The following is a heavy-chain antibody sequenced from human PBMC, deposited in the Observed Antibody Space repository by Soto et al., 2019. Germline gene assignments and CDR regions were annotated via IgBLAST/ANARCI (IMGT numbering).Heavy chain of an antibody. D-gene: IGHD2-2*01. V-gene: IGHV4-34*01. Sequence: QVQLQQWGAGLLKPSETLSLTCAVYGGSFSGYYWSWIRQPPGKGLEWIGEINHSGSTNYNPSLTSRVTISVDTSKNQFSLKLSSVTAADTAVYYCARASGRIVVVPAAMPFDIWGQGTMVTVSS. CDR3: ARASGRIVVVPAAMPFDI. CDR1: GGSFSGYY. J-gene: IGHJ3*02. CDR2: INHSGST.